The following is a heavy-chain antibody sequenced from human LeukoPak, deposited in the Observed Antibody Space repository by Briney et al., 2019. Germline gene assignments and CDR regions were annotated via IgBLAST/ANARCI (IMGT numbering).Heavy chain of an antibody. CDR2: IYYSGST. Sequence: PSQTLSLTCTVSGGSISSGGYYWSWIRQHPGKGLEWIGYIYYSGSTYYNPSLKSRVTISVDTSKNQFSLKLSSVTAADTAVYYCAREGNYIDGYYYGSTTGSWGQGTLVTVSS. D-gene: IGHD3-22*01. J-gene: IGHJ5*02. CDR1: GGSISSGGYY. V-gene: IGHV4-31*03. CDR3: AREGNYIDGYYYGSTTGS.